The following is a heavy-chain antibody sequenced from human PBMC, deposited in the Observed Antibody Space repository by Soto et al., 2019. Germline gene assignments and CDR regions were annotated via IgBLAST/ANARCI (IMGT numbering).Heavy chain of an antibody. V-gene: IGHV3-23*01. CDR2: ISSSGSA. D-gene: IGHD4-17*01. CDR3: ARDWATTVVTYPYY. J-gene: IGHJ4*02. CDR1: GFIFSSYA. Sequence: GGYLRLSCAASGFIFSSYAMSWVRQAPGKGLEWVSAISSSGSANYADSVKGRFTTSRDNAKNSLYLQMNNLRVEDTAVYYCARDWATTVVTYPYYWGPGTLVTVSS.